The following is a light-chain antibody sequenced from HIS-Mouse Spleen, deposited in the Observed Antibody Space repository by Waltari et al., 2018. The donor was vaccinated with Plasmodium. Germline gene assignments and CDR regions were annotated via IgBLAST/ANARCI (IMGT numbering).Light chain of an antibody. V-gene: IGLV2-8*01. CDR3: SSYAGSNNLV. Sequence: SALTQPPSASGSPGQSVTISCTGTSSAVGCCNYVPWYQQHPGKAPKLMIYAVRKRPSGVPDRFSGSKSGNTASLTVSGLQAEDEADYYCSSYAGSNNLVFGGGTKLTVL. CDR1: SSAVGCCNY. J-gene: IGLJ2*01. CDR2: AVR.